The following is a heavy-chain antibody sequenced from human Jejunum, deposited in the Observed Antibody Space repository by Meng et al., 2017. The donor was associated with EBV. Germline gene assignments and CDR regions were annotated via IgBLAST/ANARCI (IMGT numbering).Heavy chain of an antibody. CDR2: MHPGGST. CDR3: AKSNDYSLNS. CDR1: GDSTSSSHW. Sequence: VQLQESGPGVVKPSGTLSLTCAVSGDSTSSSHWWSWVRQPPGKGLEWIGEMHPGGSTNYNPSLKSRVTISVDNSKNQFSLKLTSVTAADTAVYYCAKSNDYSLNSWGQGTLVTVSS. D-gene: IGHD4-11*01. J-gene: IGHJ4*02. V-gene: IGHV4-4*02.